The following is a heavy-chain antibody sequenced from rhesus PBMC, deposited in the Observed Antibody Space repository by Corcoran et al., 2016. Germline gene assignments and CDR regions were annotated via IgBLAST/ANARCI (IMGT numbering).Heavy chain of an antibody. CDR2: INSGGTST. D-gene: IGHD2-33*01. CDR3: AREIDGGWSSFEY. CDR1: GFTFSSYA. J-gene: IGHJ4*01. Sequence: EVQLVETGGGLVQPGGSLRLSCAASGFTFSSYAMKWVRQAPGKGLEGIAAINSGGTSTYYADSVKGRFTISRDNSKNTLSLQMNSLRPEDTAVYYCAREIDGGWSSFEYWGQGVLVTVSS. V-gene: IGHV3S5*01.